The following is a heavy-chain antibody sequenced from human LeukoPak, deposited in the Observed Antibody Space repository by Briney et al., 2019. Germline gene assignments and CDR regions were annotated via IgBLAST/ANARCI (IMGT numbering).Heavy chain of an antibody. V-gene: IGHV4-61*01. Sequence: SETLSLTCTVSGGSVSSGSYYWSWIRQPPGKGLEWIGYIYYSGSTNYNPSLKSRVTISVDTSKNQFSLKLSSVTAADTAVYYCARRPLLPAAHFDYWGQGTLVTVSS. J-gene: IGHJ4*02. D-gene: IGHD2-2*01. CDR2: IYYSGST. CDR3: ARRPLLPAAHFDY. CDR1: GGSVSSGSYY.